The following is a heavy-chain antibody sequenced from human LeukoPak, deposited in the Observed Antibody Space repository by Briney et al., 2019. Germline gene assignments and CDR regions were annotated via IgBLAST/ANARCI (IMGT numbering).Heavy chain of an antibody. CDR3: VKGGSSSHNWFEP. CDR2: IRNDGSKD. D-gene: IGHD6-13*01. J-gene: IGHJ5*02. CDR1: GFTFRDFG. V-gene: IGHV3-30*02. Sequence: PGGSLRLSCAASGFTFRDFGMHWVRQAPGKGLEWVAFIRNDGSKDYYPDSVKGRFTISRDNSRSTLDLQMHSLRIEDTAVYYCVKGGSSSHNWFEPWGQGILVTVSS.